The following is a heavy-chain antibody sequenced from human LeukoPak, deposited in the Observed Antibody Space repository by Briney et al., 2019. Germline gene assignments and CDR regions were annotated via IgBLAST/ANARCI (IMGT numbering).Heavy chain of an antibody. Sequence: PRGSLRLSCAASGFIFRIYAMSWVRQAPGKGLEWVSAISGSGGSTYYADSVKGRFTISRDNSKNTLYLQMNSLRAEDTAVYYCAKDAGATDYWGQGTLVTVSS. J-gene: IGHJ4*02. CDR1: GFIFRIYA. CDR2: ISGSGGST. D-gene: IGHD1-26*01. CDR3: AKDAGATDY. V-gene: IGHV3-23*01.